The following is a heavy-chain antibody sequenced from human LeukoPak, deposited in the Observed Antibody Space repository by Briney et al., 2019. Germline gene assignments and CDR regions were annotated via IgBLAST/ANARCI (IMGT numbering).Heavy chain of an antibody. D-gene: IGHD3-22*01. J-gene: IGHJ6*03. V-gene: IGHV4-61*02. CDR2: THSSGST. Sequence: SETLSLTCSISGGSIESATSYWSWIRQPAGKGLEWIGRTHSSGSTNYNPSLKSRVTISVDTSKNQFSLKLTSVTAADTAVYYCARDRFDDSNGYYYHYYYYMDVWGKGTTVTVSS. CDR3: ARDRFDDSNGYYYHYYYYMDV. CDR1: GGSIESATSY.